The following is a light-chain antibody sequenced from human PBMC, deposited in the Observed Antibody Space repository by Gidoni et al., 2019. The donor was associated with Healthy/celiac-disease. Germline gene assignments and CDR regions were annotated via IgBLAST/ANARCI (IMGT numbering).Light chain of an antibody. V-gene: IGKV3-20*01. CDR3: QQYGSSRKT. CDR2: GAS. Sequence: IVLTQSPGTLSLSPGERATLSCRASQIVSSSYVGWYQQKPGQAPRLLIYGASSRATGIPDRFSGSGAGTDFTRTISRLEPEDFAVYYCQQYGSSRKTFGQGTKVEIK. CDR1: QIVSSSY. J-gene: IGKJ1*01.